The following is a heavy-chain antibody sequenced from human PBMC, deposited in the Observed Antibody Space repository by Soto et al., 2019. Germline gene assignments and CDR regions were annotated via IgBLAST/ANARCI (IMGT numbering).Heavy chain of an antibody. CDR3: AKDRVAVAGRLGWYFDL. CDR1: GFTFSSYA. D-gene: IGHD6-19*01. V-gene: IGHV3-23*01. Sequence: EVQLLESGGGLVQPGGSLRLSCAASGFTFSSYAMSWVRQAPGKGLEWVSAISGSGGSTYYADSVKGRFTISRDNSKNTLYLQMNSLRAEDTAVYYCAKDRVAVAGRLGWYFDLWGRGTLVTVSS. J-gene: IGHJ2*01. CDR2: ISGSGGST.